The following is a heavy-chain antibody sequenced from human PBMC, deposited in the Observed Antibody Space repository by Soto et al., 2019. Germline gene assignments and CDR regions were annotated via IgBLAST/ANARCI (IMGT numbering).Heavy chain of an antibody. V-gene: IGHV3-48*02. CDR1: GFTFTSYS. J-gene: IGHJ5*02. CDR3: AREMGACSDSSCYPGPYDS. Sequence: GGSLRLSCAASGFTFTSYSMNWVRQAPGQGLEWVSYITSKSTTIKYADSVKGRFTASRDNAKNSLYLQLNSLRDEDTAVYYCAREMGACSDSSCYPGPYDSWGQGTLVTVSS. CDR2: ITSKSTTI. D-gene: IGHD3-16*01.